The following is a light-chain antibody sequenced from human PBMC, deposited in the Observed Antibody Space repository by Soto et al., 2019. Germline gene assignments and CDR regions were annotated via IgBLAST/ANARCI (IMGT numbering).Light chain of an antibody. V-gene: IGLV2-14*01. Sequence: QSALTQPASVSGSPGQSITLSCTGTSSDVGGYNYVSWYQHHPGEAPKLMISEVSSRPSGVSNRFSGSKSGNTASLTISGLRAEDEADYYCSSYTISTALVVGTGTKLTVL. CDR1: SSDVGGYNY. CDR2: EVS. J-gene: IGLJ1*01. CDR3: SSYTISTALV.